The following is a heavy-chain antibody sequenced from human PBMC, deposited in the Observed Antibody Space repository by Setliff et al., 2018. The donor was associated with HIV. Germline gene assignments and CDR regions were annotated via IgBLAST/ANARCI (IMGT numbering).Heavy chain of an antibody. J-gene: IGHJ4*02. Sequence: SVKVSCKASGDTFNNYAISWVRQAPGQEFEWMGGIITIWHISKYAQKFQGRVTMTRDTSTSSVYMELRSLRSEDTAVYYCARAYYDSVWGSHRYRFYYFDYWGQGSLVTVSS. CDR3: ARAYYDSVWGSHRYRFYYFDY. D-gene: IGHD3-16*02. CDR1: GDTFNNYA. V-gene: IGHV1-69*10. CDR2: IITIWHIS.